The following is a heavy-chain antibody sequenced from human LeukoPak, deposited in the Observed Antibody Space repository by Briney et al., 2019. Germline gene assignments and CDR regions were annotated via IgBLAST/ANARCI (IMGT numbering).Heavy chain of an antibody. CDR3: AKMGPDYGGFDY. Sequence: GGSLRLSCAASGFTFSGYAMSWVRQAPGKGLEWVSAISGSGGSTYYADSVKGRFTISRDNSKNTLCLQMNSLRAEDTAVYYCAKMGPDYGGFDYWGQGTLVTVSS. CDR2: ISGSGGST. D-gene: IGHD3-16*01. J-gene: IGHJ4*02. CDR1: GFTFSGYA. V-gene: IGHV3-23*01.